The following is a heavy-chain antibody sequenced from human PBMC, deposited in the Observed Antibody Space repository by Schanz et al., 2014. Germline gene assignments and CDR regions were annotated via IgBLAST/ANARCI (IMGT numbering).Heavy chain of an antibody. Sequence: QVQLVQSGSEVKKPGASVKVSCKASGYTFPSYGISWVRQAPGQGLEWMGWINPKSGGTNYAQKFQGRVTMTRDTSISTAYMELSRLRSDDTAVYYCASSIKAYYFDYWGQGTLVTVSS. CDR3: ASSIKAYYFDY. V-gene: IGHV1-2*02. CDR2: INPKSGGT. D-gene: IGHD3-10*01. CDR1: GYTFPSYG. J-gene: IGHJ4*02.